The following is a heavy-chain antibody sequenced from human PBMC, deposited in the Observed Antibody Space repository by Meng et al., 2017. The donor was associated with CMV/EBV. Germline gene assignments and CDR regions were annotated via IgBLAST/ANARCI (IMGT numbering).Heavy chain of an antibody. CDR2: ISSNGGST. CDR3: ATGQYSSSSRGDGYFDY. J-gene: IGHJ4*02. Sequence: GESLKISCAASGFTFSSYAMHWVRQAPGKGLEYASAISSNGGSTYYADSVRGRFTISRDNSKNTLYLQMGSLRAEDMAVYYCATGQYSSSSRGDGYFDYWGQGTLVTVSS. D-gene: IGHD6-6*01. V-gene: IGHV3-64*02. CDR1: GFTFSSYA.